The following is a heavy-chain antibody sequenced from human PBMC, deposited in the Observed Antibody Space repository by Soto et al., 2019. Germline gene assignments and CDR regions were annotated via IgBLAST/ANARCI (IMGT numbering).Heavy chain of an antibody. V-gene: IGHV4-59*08. CDR3: ATNTGYSHGWYPYHFVY. CDR2: IYEGGRT. Sequence: PSETLSLTCTVSGASISNYFWSWIRQSPGKGLEWIGYIYEGGRTNYNPSLESRVTISQDTSKNQFSLKLRSVSAADTAVYYCATNTGYSHGWYPYHFVYWGQGTQVTVSS. J-gene: IGHJ4*02. CDR1: GASISNYF. D-gene: IGHD6-13*01.